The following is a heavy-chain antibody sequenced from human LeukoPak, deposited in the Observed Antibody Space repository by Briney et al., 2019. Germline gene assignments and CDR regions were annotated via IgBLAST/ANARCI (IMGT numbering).Heavy chain of an antibody. V-gene: IGHV3-23*01. CDR3: AKDLGDEGGSGFLGY. CDR2: ISGSGGDT. CDR1: GFTFSSFA. Sequence: GGCLILSCVASGFTFSSFAMSWVRQAPGKGLEWVSSISGSGGDTYYADSVKGRFIISRDNSKSTLYLQMNSLRAEDTAVFYCAKDLGDEGGSGFLGYWGQGTLVTVSS. D-gene: IGHD3-10*01. J-gene: IGHJ4*02.